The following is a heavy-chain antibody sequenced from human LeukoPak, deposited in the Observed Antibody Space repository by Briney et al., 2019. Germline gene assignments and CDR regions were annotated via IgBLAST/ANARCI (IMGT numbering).Heavy chain of an antibody. CDR2: ISAYNGNT. Sequence: ASVKVSCKASGYTFTSYGISWVRQAPGQGLEWMGWISAYNGNTNYAQKLQGRVTMTTDTSTSTAYMELRSPRSDDTAVYYCAGVWDDFWSGYRGGNWFDPWGQGTLVTVSS. D-gene: IGHD3-3*01. J-gene: IGHJ5*02. V-gene: IGHV1-18*01. CDR1: GYTFTSYG. CDR3: AGVWDDFWSGYRGGNWFDP.